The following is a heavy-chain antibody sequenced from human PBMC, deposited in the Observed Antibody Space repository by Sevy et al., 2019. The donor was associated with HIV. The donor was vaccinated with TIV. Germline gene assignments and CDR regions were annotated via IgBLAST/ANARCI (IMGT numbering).Heavy chain of an antibody. D-gene: IGHD3-3*02. V-gene: IGHV1-18*01. J-gene: IGHJ6*02. CDR2: ISSYNGNT. CDR1: GYTFTTYG. CDR3: ARDIFMDV. Sequence: ASVKVSCKASGYTFTTYGITWVRQAPGQGLEWMGWISSYNGNTNYPQNLQDRVTMTTDTFTSTAYMELRSLRSDDTAVYYCARDIFMDVWGQGTTVTVSS.